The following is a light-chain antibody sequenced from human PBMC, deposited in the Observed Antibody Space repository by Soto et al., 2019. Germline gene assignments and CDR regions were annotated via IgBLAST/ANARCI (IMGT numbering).Light chain of an antibody. Sequence: DIQMTQSPSTLSGSVGDRVTITCRDSQTINSWLDWYQQKPGKAHKLLIYKASTLKSGVPSRFSGSGSGTEVTLTISSLQPDDFATYYCQHYNSYSEAFGQGTKVDI. CDR3: QHYNSYSEA. V-gene: IGKV1-5*03. CDR2: KAS. CDR1: QTINSW. J-gene: IGKJ1*01.